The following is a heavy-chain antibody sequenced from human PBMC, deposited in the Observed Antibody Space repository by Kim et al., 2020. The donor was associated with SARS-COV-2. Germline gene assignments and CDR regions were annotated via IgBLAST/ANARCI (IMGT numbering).Heavy chain of an antibody. Sequence: ASVKVSCKASGYTFTSYGISWVRQAPGQGLEWMGWISAYNGNTNYAQKLQCRVTMTTDTSTSTAYMELRSLRSDDTAVYYCARVVGYCGGDCYSVQGYYYYYYMDVWGKGTTVTVSS. CDR3: ARVVGYCGGDCYSVQGYYYYYYMDV. D-gene: IGHD2-21*02. J-gene: IGHJ6*03. CDR2: ISAYNGNT. V-gene: IGHV1-18*01. CDR1: GYTFTSYG.